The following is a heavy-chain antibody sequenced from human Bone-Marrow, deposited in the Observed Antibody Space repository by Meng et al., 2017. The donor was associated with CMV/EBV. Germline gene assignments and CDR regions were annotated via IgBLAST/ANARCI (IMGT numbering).Heavy chain of an antibody. CDR2: ISWNSGSI. CDR3: VRAGSGFYSVDFDY. Sequence: GGSLRLSCAASGFTFDDYAMHWVRQAPGKGLEWVSGISWNSGSIGYADSVKGRFTISRDNAKNSLYLQMNSLRAEDTAVYYCVRAGSGFYSVDFDYWGQGTLVTVSS. J-gene: IGHJ4*02. D-gene: IGHD6-13*01. V-gene: IGHV3-9*01. CDR1: GFTFDDYA.